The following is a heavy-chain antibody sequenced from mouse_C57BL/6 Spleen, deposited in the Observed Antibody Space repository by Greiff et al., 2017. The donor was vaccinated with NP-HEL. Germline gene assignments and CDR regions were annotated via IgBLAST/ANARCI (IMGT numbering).Heavy chain of an antibody. V-gene: IGHV1-52*01. Sequence: QVQLQQPGAELVRPGSSVKLSCKASGYTFTSYWMHWVKQRPIQGLEWIGNIDPSDSVTHYNQKFKDKATLTVDKSSSTAYMQLSSLTSEDSAVYYCARSWDSSGSFAYWGQGTLVTVSA. D-gene: IGHD3-2*02. CDR1: GYTFTSYW. CDR3: ARSWDSSGSFAY. CDR2: IDPSDSVT. J-gene: IGHJ3*01.